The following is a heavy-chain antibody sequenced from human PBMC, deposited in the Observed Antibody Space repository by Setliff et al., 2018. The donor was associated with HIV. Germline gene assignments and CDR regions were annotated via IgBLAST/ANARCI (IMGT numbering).Heavy chain of an antibody. V-gene: IGHV4-59*01. CDR3: ASPLNGDSEPWYFDL. CDR1: GVSITSYF. Sequence: SETLSLTCTVSGVSITSYFWSWIRQPPGKGLEWIGFIYYSGSTSGGTNYNPSLKSRVTISLDTSKNQFSLNLSSVTAADTAVYYCASPLNGDSEPWYFDLWGRGTLVTAPQ. D-gene: IGHD4-17*01. CDR2: IYYSGSTSGGT. J-gene: IGHJ2*01.